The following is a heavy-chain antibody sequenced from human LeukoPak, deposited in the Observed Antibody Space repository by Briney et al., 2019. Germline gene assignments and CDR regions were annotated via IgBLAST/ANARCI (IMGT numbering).Heavy chain of an antibody. CDR1: GGSISSYY. V-gene: IGHV4-59*08. CDR2: IYYSGST. CDR3: ARGASLSPVYGMDV. D-gene: IGHD4/OR15-4a*01. Sequence: SETLSLTCTVSGGSISSYYWSWIRQPPGKGLEWIGYIYYSGSTNYNPSLKSRVTISVDTSKNQFSLKLSSVTAADTAVYYCARGASLSPVYGMDVWGQGTTVTVSS. J-gene: IGHJ6*02.